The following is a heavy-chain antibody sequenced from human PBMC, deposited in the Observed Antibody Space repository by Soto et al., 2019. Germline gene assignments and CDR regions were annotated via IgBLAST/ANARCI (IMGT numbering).Heavy chain of an antibody. Sequence: SETLSLTCTASGGSISSSTYSWGWIRQSPGKGLEWIASINFSGTTYHNPSLKSRVSISADTSKKQPSLKLSPVTAADTAVYYCAKLAVPPYYYAMDVWGQGTTVTVSS. CDR2: INFSGTT. J-gene: IGHJ6*02. CDR3: AKLAVPPYYYAMDV. CDR1: GGSISSSTYS. V-gene: IGHV4-39*01. D-gene: IGHD3-3*02.